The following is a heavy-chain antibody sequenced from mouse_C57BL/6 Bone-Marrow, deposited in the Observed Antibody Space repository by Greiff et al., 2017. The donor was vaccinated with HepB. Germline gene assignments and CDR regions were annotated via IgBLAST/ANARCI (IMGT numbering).Heavy chain of an antibody. CDR1: GFSLTSYA. D-gene: IGHD2-1*01. CDR3: ARKKGLYGNYAYYYAMDY. J-gene: IGHJ4*01. CDR2: MWTGGGT. Sequence: VKVVESGPGLVAPSQSLSITCTVSGFSLTSYAISWVRQPPGKGLEWLGVMWTGGGTNYNSALKSRLSISKDNSKSQVFLKMNSLQTDDTARYYCARKKGLYGNYAYYYAMDYWGQGTSVTVSS. V-gene: IGHV2-9-1*01.